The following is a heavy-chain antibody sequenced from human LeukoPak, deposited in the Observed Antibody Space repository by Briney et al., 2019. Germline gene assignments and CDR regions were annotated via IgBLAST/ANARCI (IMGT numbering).Heavy chain of an antibody. Sequence: PGRSLRLSCAASGFTFSSYGMHWVRQAPGKGLEWVAVISYDGSNKYYADSVKGRFTISRDNSKNTLYLQMNSLRAEDTAVYYCEAPGGYSDYWGQGTLVTVSS. CDR1: GFTFSSYG. V-gene: IGHV3-30*03. CDR3: EAPGGYSDY. CDR2: ISYDGSNK. D-gene: IGHD3-10*01. J-gene: IGHJ4*02.